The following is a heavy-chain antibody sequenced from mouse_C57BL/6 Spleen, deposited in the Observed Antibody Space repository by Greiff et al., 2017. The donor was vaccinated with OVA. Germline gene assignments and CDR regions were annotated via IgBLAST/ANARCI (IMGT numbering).Heavy chain of an antibody. CDR1: GYTFTDYY. Sequence: SGAELVRPGASVKLSCKASGYTFTDYYINWVKQRPGQGLEWIARIYPGSGNTYYNEKFKGKATLTAEKSSSTAYMQLSSLTSEDSAVYFCARGLPHFDYWGQGTTLTVSS. V-gene: IGHV1-76*01. J-gene: IGHJ2*01. CDR3: ARGLPHFDY. CDR2: IYPGSGNT. D-gene: IGHD2-10*01.